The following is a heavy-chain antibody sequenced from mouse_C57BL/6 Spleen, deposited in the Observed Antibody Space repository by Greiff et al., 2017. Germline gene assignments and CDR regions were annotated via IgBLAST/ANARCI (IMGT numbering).Heavy chain of an antibody. D-gene: IGHD1-1*01. V-gene: IGHV1-36*01. CDR1: GYTFTDYT. Sequence: EVQLQQSGPVLVKPGPSVKISCKASGYTFTDYTMHWVKQSHGKSLTWIGLVYPYNGGTSYNQKFKGKATLTVDTSSSTAYMELNRLTSEDSAVYGCARSGGSSYWYFDFWGTGTTVTVSS. J-gene: IGHJ1*03. CDR2: VYPYNGGT. CDR3: ARSGGSSYWYFDF.